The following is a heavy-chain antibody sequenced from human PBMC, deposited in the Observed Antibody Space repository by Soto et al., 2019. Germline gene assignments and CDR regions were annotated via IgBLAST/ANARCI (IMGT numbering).Heavy chain of an antibody. J-gene: IGHJ5*02. V-gene: IGHV1-3*01. CDR2: INAGTGNT. CDR1: GYIFISYA. Sequence: ASVKVSCKASGYIFISYAMLWVRQAPGQRLEWMGWINAGTGNTRYPQKFQGRVTISRDTSASTAYMELSSLRSDDTAMYYCARGAYSSGWYGRYWFDPWGQGTLVTVSS. D-gene: IGHD6-19*01. CDR3: ARGAYSSGWYGRYWFDP.